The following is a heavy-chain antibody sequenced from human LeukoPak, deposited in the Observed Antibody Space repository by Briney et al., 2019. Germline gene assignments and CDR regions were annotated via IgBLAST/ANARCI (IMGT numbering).Heavy chain of an antibody. J-gene: IGHJ3*02. D-gene: IGHD2-2*02. V-gene: IGHV4-39*07. CDR2: INHSGST. CDR3: ARGQCSTSCYKGKNAFDI. Sequence: SETLSLTCTVSGGSISSSSYYWSWIRQPPGKGLEWIGEINHSGSTNYNPSLKSRVTISVDTSKNQFSLKLSSVTAADTAVYYCARGQCSTSCYKGKNAFDIWGQGTMVTVSS. CDR1: GGSISSSSYY.